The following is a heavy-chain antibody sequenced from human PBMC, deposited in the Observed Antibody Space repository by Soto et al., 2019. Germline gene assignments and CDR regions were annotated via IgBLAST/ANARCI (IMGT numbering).Heavy chain of an antibody. CDR3: TKQTPPRSIAVAVQYYFDS. CDR2: TTTTGSAT. CDR1: GFTFTNYA. V-gene: IGHV3-23*01. D-gene: IGHD6-19*01. J-gene: IGHJ4*02. Sequence: EVQLLESGGGLEQPGGSLRLSCTASGFTFTNYAMGWVRQAPGKGLEWVSATTTTGSATYYADSVKGRFTISRDNSKNTLFLQRNCLRAEVTAIYYCTKQTPPRSIAVAVQYYFDSWGQGTLVTVSS.